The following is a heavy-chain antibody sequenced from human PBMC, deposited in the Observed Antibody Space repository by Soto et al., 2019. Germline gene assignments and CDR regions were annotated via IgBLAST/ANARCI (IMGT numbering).Heavy chain of an antibody. J-gene: IGHJ4*02. CDR2: TYHKGST. D-gene: IGHD3-16*02. CDR1: GVSISSYF. Sequence: SETLSLTCTVSGVSISSYFWSWIQQPPGRGLEWIGYTYHKGSTNYSPSLKSRVAISLDTSENQFSLKVNSVTAADTAVYYCARIGGYHGPLDYWGQGTPVTVSS. V-gene: IGHV4-59*01. CDR3: ARIGGYHGPLDY.